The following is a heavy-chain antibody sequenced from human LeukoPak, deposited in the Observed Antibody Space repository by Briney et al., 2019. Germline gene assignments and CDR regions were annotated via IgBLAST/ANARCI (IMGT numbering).Heavy chain of an antibody. CDR2: IYYSGST. CDR1: GGSISSGDYY. Sequence: PSQTLSLTCTVSGGSISSGDYYWSWIRQPPGKGLEWIGYIYYSGSTYYNPSLKSRVTISVDTSKNQFSLRLSSVTAADTAVYYCARDTAVAIPFDYWGQGTLVTVSS. J-gene: IGHJ4*02. D-gene: IGHD6-19*01. V-gene: IGHV4-30-4*08. CDR3: ARDTAVAIPFDY.